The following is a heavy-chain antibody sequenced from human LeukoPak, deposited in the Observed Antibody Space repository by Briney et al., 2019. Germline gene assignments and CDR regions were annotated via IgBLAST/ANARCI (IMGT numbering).Heavy chain of an antibody. D-gene: IGHD3-22*01. CDR2: INEGGSVD. V-gene: IGHV3-7*01. J-gene: IGHJ4*02. Sequence: GGSLRLSCAASGFTFSSLWMSWVRQAPGKGLEWVANINEGGSVDYYADSVRGRFTISRDNAKNSLHLQMNNLRAEDTAVYYCARDWEHSRDCWGQGTLVTVSS. CDR3: ARDWEHSRDC. CDR1: GFTFSSLW.